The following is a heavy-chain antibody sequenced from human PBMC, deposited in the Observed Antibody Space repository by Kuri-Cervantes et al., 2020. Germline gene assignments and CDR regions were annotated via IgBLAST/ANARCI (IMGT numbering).Heavy chain of an antibody. CDR2: ISSSSSTI. V-gene: IGHV3-48*02. J-gene: IGHJ6*02. D-gene: IGHD4-17*01. CDR3: ARERSTVTTEVYYYYGMDV. CDR1: GFTFSSYS. Sequence: GESLKISCAASGFTFSSYSMNWVRQAPGKGLEWVSYISSSSSTIYYADSVKGRFTISRDNAKNSLYLQMNSLRDEDTAVYYCARERSTVTTEVYYYYGMDVWGQGTTVTVSS.